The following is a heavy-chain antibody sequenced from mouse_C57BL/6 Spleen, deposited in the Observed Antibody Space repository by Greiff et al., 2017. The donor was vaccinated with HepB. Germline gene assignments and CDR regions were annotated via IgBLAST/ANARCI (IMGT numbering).Heavy chain of an antibody. CDR1: GYTFTSYW. CDR3: ARQELTGDFDY. J-gene: IGHJ2*01. V-gene: IGHV1-64*01. Sequence: VQLQQPGAELVKPGASVKLSCKASGYTFTSYWMHWVKQRPGQGLEWIGMIHPNSGSTNYNEKFKSKATLTVDKSSSTAYMQLSSLTSEDSAVYYCARQELTGDFDYWGQGTTLTVSS. CDR2: IHPNSGST. D-gene: IGHD4-1*01.